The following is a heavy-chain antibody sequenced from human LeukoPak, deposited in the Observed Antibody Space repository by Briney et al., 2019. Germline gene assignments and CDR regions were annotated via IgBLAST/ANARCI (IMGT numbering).Heavy chain of an antibody. J-gene: IGHJ4*02. CDR1: GGSFSGYY. D-gene: IGHD3-9*01. Sequence: PSETLSLTCAVYGGSFSGYYWSWIRQPAGKGLEWIGRIYTSGSTNYNPSLKSRVTISVDTSKNQFSLKLSSVTAADTAVYYCARAGGYDILTGYWVDYWGQGTLVTVSS. CDR2: IYTSGST. V-gene: IGHV4-59*10. CDR3: ARAGGYDILTGYWVDY.